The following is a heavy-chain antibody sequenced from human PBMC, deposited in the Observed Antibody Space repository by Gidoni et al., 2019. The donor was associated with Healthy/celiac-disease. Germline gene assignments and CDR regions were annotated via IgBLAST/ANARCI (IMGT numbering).Heavy chain of an antibody. CDR1: GGSLSSYY. Sequence: QVQLQESGPGLVKPSETLSLTCTVSGGSLSSYYWSWIRQPPGKGLEWIGYIYYSGSTNYNPSLKSRVTISVDTSKNQFSLKLSSVTAADTAVYYCARDTTYYYDSSGYSGPRSRGHWFDPWGQGTLVTVSS. J-gene: IGHJ5*02. CDR2: IYYSGST. CDR3: ARDTTYYYDSSGYSGPRSRGHWFDP. D-gene: IGHD3-22*01. V-gene: IGHV4-59*01.